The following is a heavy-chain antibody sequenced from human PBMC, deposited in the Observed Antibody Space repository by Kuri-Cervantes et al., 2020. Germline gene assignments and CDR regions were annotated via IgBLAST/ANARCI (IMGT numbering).Heavy chain of an antibody. J-gene: IGHJ1*01. CDR1: GFTFSDYW. CDR3: AKDHLVAGLYFQH. CDR2: IDQDGSVK. V-gene: IGHV3-7*03. D-gene: IGHD6-19*01. Sequence: GGSLRLSCAASGFTFSDYWMNWVRQAPGKGLEWVANIDQDGSVKYYVGSVKGRFAISRDNAKNSLYLQLNSLRAEDTAVYYCAKDHLVAGLYFQHWGQGTLVTVSS.